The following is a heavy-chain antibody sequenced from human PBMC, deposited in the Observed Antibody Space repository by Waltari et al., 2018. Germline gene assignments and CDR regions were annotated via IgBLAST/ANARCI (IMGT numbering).Heavy chain of an antibody. D-gene: IGHD1-20*01. Sequence: QVQLVESGGGLVKPGGSLRLSCAASGFTFSDYFLSWIRQAPGKGLEWVSSNSSTSSVTNYADSVKCRFTISRDNAKNSLYLEMNSLRAEDTAVYYCARRYRAYYFDLWGQGTLVTVSS. CDR2: NSSTSSVT. J-gene: IGHJ4*02. V-gene: IGHV3-11*06. CDR1: GFTFSDYF. CDR3: ARRYRAYYFDL.